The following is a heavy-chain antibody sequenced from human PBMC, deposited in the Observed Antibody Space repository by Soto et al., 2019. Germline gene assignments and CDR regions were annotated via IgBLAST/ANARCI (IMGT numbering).Heavy chain of an antibody. V-gene: IGHV4-59*01. CDR1: GDSIRSYY. J-gene: IGHJ5*02. CDR3: ARGVATIGP. Sequence: ASETLSLTCTVSGDSIRSYYGTWIRQPPGKGLEWIGYIYYSGSTNYNPSLKSRVTISVDTSKNQFSLKLTSVTAADPAVYYCARGVATIGPWGQGTLVTVSS. D-gene: IGHD5-12*01. CDR2: IYYSGST.